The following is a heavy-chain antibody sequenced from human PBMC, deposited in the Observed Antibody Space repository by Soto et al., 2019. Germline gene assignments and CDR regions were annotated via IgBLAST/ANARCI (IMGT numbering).Heavy chain of an antibody. J-gene: IGHJ3*02. D-gene: IGHD2-2*01. Sequence: QVRLVESGGGVVQPGRSLRLSCAASGFTFSSYGMHWVRQAPGKGLEWVAVISYDGSNKYYADSVKGRFTISRDNSKNTLYLQMNSLRAEDTAVYYCAKDRRVDKDAFDIWGQGTMVTVSS. CDR2: ISYDGSNK. CDR3: AKDRRVDKDAFDI. CDR1: GFTFSSYG. V-gene: IGHV3-30*18.